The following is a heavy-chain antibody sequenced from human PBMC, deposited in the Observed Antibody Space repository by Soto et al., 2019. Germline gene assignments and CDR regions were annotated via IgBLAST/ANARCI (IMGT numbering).Heavy chain of an antibody. Sequence: PGESLKISCSASGFTFSSYAMHWVRQAPGKGLEYVSTTNSNGGSTYYADSVKGRFTISRDNSKNTLYLQMSSLRAEDTAVYYCVKGRSSGYAGAFDIWGQGTMVTVSS. D-gene: IGHD3-22*01. V-gene: IGHV3-64D*06. CDR1: GFTFSSYA. J-gene: IGHJ3*02. CDR3: VKGRSSGYAGAFDI. CDR2: TNSNGGST.